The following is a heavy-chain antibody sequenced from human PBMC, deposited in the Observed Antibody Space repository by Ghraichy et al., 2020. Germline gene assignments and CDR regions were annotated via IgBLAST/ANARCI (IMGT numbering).Heavy chain of an antibody. J-gene: IGHJ5*02. CDR1: GFTFSSHP. CDR2: ISYDGSTK. Sequence: GGSLRLSCAASGFTFSSHPMHWVRQAPGKGLEWVSFISYDGSTKYYADSVKGRFTISRDNSKNTLYVQMNSLRLEDTAVYYCARVSQGYCSGGSCLNWFDRWGQGTLVTVSS. CDR3: ARVSQGYCSGGSCLNWFDR. D-gene: IGHD2-15*01. V-gene: IGHV3-30-3*01.